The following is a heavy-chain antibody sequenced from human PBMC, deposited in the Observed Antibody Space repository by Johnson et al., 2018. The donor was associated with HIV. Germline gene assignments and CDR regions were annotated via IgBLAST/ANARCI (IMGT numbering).Heavy chain of an antibody. Sequence: LVESGGGLVQPGGSLRLSCAAYGFTFSSYAMSWVRQAPGKGLEWVSVIYSGGSTYYADSVKGRFTISSANSKNTLYLQMNGLRAEDRAVHYCARGWEYCSSTSCPTPDAFDIWGQGTMVTVSS. CDR3: ARGWEYCSSTSCPTPDAFDI. CDR2: IYSGGST. D-gene: IGHD2-2*01. CDR1: GFTFSSYA. J-gene: IGHJ3*02. V-gene: IGHV3-66*02.